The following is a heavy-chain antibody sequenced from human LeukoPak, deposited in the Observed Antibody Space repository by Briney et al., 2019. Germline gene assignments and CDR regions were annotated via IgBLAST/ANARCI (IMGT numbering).Heavy chain of an antibody. V-gene: IGHV1-69*04. CDR2: IIPILGIA. J-gene: IGHJ5*02. Sequence: GASVTVSCKASGGTFSSYTFSWVRQPPGQGLEWMGRIIPILGIANYAQKFQGRVTITADKSTHTAYIKLSSLKSEDKAVYYCAREGTSSTVWCDPWGQGSLVTVPS. D-gene: IGHD2-2*01. CDR1: GGTFSSYT. CDR3: AREGTSSTVWCDP.